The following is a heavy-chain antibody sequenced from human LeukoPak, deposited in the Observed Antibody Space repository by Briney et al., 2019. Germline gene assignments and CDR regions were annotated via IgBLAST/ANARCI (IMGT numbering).Heavy chain of an antibody. CDR2: ISWNSDSI. CDR3: AKDGDSSGYYYGVYFDY. CDR1: GFTFDDYA. J-gene: IGHJ4*02. D-gene: IGHD3-22*01. Sequence: PGRSLRLSCAASGFTFDDYATHWVRQAPGKGLEWVSGISWNSDSIGYADSVKGRFTISRDNAKSSLYLQMNSLRAEDTALYYCAKDGDSSGYYYGVYFDYWGQGTLVTVSS. V-gene: IGHV3-9*01.